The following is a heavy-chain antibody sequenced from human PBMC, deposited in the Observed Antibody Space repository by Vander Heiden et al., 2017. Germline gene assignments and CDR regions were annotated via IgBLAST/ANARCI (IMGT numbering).Heavy chain of an antibody. CDR3: ARHSSAYYWFDP. J-gene: IGHJ5*02. CDR1: GASISSYY. Sequence: QVQLQESRPGLVKPSETLSLTCTAAGASISSYYWSWIRQPPGKGLEWIGYIYYSGSTNYNPSLKSRVTISVDTSKNQFSLKLTSVTAADTAVYYCARHSSAYYWFDPWGQGTLVTVSS. V-gene: IGHV4-59*01. D-gene: IGHD3-22*01. CDR2: IYYSGST.